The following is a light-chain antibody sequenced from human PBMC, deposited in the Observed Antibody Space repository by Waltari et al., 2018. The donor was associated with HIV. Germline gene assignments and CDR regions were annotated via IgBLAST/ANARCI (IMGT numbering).Light chain of an antibody. Sequence: DIQMTQSPSSLSASVGDSVTITCRASQTISNFLNWYQQTPGKAPQLLISSASTWQSGIASRFSGSGSRTDFTLAINSLQPEDLATYYSRQSDSIPNTFGQGTKLDIK. V-gene: IGKV1-39*01. J-gene: IGKJ2*01. CDR3: RQSDSIPNT. CDR1: QTISNF. CDR2: SAS.